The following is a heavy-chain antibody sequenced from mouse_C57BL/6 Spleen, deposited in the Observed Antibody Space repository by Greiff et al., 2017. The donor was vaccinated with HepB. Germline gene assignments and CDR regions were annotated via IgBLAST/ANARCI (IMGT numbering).Heavy chain of an antibody. D-gene: IGHD4-1*01. V-gene: IGHV1-4*01. CDR2: INPSSGYT. CDR1: GYTFTSYT. Sequence: VQLVESGAELARPGASVKMSCKASGYTFTSYTMHWVKQRPGQGLEWIGYINPSSGYTKYNQKFKDKATLTADKSSSTAYMQLSSLTSEDSAVYYCARNWDEDYAMDYWGQGTSVTVSS. J-gene: IGHJ4*01. CDR3: ARNWDEDYAMDY.